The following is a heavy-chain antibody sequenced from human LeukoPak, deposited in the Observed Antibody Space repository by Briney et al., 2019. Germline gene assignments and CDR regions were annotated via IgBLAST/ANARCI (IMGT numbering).Heavy chain of an antibody. J-gene: IGHJ4*02. CDR2: IYSGGST. Sequence: GGSLRLSCAASGFTVSTNYMSWLRQAPGKGLEGVSVIYSGGSTYYADSVKGRFTISRDNSKNTLYLQMNSLRAEDTAVYYCARDYPYYYDSSGYSSFDYWGQGTLVTVSS. D-gene: IGHD3-22*01. V-gene: IGHV3-66*01. CDR1: GFTVSTNY. CDR3: ARDYPYYYDSSGYSSFDY.